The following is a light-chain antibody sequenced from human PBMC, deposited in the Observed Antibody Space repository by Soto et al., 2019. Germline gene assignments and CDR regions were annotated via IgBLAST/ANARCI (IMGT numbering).Light chain of an antibody. Sequence: EIVRRQKPSTLSATTGERATLSCRPSHSVSSYLAWYQQNPGQAPRLLIYDASNRATGIPARFSGSGSGTDFTLTISSLEPEDFAVYYCQQRTNLPPITSGQGPRLEIK. V-gene: IGKV3-11*01. J-gene: IGKJ5*01. CDR2: DAS. CDR1: HSVSSY. CDR3: QQRTNLPPIT.